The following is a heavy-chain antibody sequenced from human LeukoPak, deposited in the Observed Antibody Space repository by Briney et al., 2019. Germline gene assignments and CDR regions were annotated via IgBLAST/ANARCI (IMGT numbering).Heavy chain of an antibody. CDR3: ARVLDGYNFVGFDY. CDR1: GGSISSYY. J-gene: IGHJ4*02. CDR2: IYYSGST. V-gene: IGHV4-59*01. Sequence: NASETLSLTCTVSGGSISSYYWSWIRQPPGKGLEWIGYIYYSGSTNYNPSLKSRVTISVDTSKNQFSLKLSSVTAADTAVYYCARVLDGYNFVGFDYWGQGTLVTVSS. D-gene: IGHD5-24*01.